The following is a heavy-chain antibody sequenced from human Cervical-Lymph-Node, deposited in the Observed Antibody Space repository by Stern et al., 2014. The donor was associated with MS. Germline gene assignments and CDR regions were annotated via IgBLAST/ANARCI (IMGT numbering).Heavy chain of an antibody. Sequence: EVQLVESGGGLVKPGGSLRLSCAASGFTFSSYSMNWVRQAPGKGLEWVSSISSSSSYIYYADSVKGRFTISRDNAKNSLYLQMNSLRAEDTAVYYCTSVRDILTDFDYWGQGTLVTVSS. J-gene: IGHJ4*02. CDR2: ISSSSSYI. V-gene: IGHV3-21*01. D-gene: IGHD3-9*01. CDR1: GFTFSSYS. CDR3: TSVRDILTDFDY.